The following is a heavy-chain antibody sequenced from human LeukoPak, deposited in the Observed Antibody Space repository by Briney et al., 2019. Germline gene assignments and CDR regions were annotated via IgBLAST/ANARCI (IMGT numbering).Heavy chain of an antibody. CDR2: ISAYNGNT. CDR3: ANLGQDCSSTSCYEANWFDP. J-gene: IGHJ5*02. D-gene: IGHD2-2*01. CDR1: GYTFTSYG. V-gene: IGHV1-18*01. Sequence: ASVKVSCKASGYTFTSYGISWVRQAPGQGLEWMGWISAYNGNTNYAQKLQSRVTMTTDTSTSTAYMELRSLRSDDTAVYYCANLGQDCSSTSCYEANWFDPWGQGTLVTVSS.